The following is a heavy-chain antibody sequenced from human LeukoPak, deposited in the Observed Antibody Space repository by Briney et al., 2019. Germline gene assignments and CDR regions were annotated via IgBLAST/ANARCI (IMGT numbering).Heavy chain of an antibody. Sequence: GESLRLSCVASKFTFSTYSMSWVRQAPGKGLEWVSVIYSGGSTYYADSVKGRFTISRDNSKNTLYLQMNSLRAEDTAVYYCARLSGGATDYWGQGTLVTVSS. V-gene: IGHV3-53*05. CDR3: ARLSGGATDY. CDR2: IYSGGST. D-gene: IGHD5-12*01. J-gene: IGHJ4*02. CDR1: KFTFSTYS.